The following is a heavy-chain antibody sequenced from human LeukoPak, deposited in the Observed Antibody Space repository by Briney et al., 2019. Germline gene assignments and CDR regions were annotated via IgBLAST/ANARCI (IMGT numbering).Heavy chain of an antibody. J-gene: IGHJ6*02. D-gene: IGHD1-26*01. CDR2: TYYRSKWYN. V-gene: IGHV6-1*01. CDR1: GDSVSSDSAT. Sequence: SQTLSLTCAISGDSVSSDSATWNWIRQSPSRGLEWLGRTYYRSKWYNDYAVSVKSRMTINPDTSKNQFSLQLNFATPEDTAVYYCARAVFTSGRSSPMDVWGQGTAVTVSS. CDR3: ARAVFTSGRSSPMDV.